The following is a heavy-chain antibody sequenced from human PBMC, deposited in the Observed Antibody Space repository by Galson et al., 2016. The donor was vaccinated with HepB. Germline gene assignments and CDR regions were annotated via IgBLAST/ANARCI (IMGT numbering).Heavy chain of an antibody. V-gene: IGHV3-9*01. J-gene: IGHJ4*02. Sequence: LRFSCAVSGFTFEDYAMHWVRQVPGKGPEWISGISWNSDSINYAISVKGRFTISRDNAKNSLYLQMNSLKAEDTALYYCAKGRRYFDWLLGFDYWGQGILVTVAS. CDR2: ISWNSDSI. CDR1: GFTFEDYA. D-gene: IGHD3-9*01. CDR3: AKGRRYFDWLLGFDY.